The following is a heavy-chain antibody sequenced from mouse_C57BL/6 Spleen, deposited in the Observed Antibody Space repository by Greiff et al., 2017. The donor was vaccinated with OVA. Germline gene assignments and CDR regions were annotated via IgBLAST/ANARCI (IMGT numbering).Heavy chain of an antibody. CDR3: ARWDTTYGNCDV. V-gene: IGHV1-54*01. J-gene: IGHJ1*03. D-gene: IGHD1-1*01. Sequence: QVQLQQSGAELVRPGTSVKVSCKASGYAFTNYLIEWVKQRPGQGLEWIGVINPGSGGTNYNEKFKGKATLTADKSSSTAYMQLSSLTSEDAAVYCGARWDTTYGNCDVWGTGTTVTVSS. CDR1: GYAFTNYL. CDR2: INPGSGGT.